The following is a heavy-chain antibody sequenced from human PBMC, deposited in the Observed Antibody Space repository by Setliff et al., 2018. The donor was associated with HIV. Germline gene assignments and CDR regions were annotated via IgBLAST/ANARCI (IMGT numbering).Heavy chain of an antibody. CDR3: ASPSDQTAGGFDI. J-gene: IGHJ3*02. Sequence: ASVKVSCKASGGNINSYTFIWVRQAPGQGLEWMGGIIPVFGTTNYAEKFQGRVTITADESTSTAYMELSSLRSEDTAVYYCASPSDQTAGGFDIWGQGTMVTV. V-gene: IGHV1-69*13. CDR2: IIPVFGTT. D-gene: IGHD2-15*01. CDR1: GGNINSYT.